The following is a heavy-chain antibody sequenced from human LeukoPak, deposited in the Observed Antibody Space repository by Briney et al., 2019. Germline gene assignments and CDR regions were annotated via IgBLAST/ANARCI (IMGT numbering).Heavy chain of an antibody. Sequence: GGSLRLSCAASGFTFSRYGMHWVRQAPGKGLQWVAFIRYDESDKKYEASVKGRFTISRDNSKGTVSLQMYSLRVEDTAVYYCATQFYASGNYYHPIHYWGHGTLVTVSS. V-gene: IGHV3-30*02. CDR3: ATQFYASGNYYHPIHY. J-gene: IGHJ4*01. D-gene: IGHD2/OR15-2a*01. CDR1: GFTFSRYG. CDR2: IRYDESDK.